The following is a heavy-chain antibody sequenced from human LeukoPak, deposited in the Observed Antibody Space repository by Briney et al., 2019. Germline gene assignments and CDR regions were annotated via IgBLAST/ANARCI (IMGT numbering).Heavy chain of an antibody. CDR2: IYYSGST. D-gene: IGHD3-22*01. CDR1: GGSISSYY. Sequence: SETLSLTCTVSGGSISSYYWSCIRQPPGKGLEWIGYIYYSGSTNYNPSLKSRVTISVDTSKNQFSLKLSSVTAADTAVYYCARVTDYYDSSGYYDYRGQGTLVTVSS. V-gene: IGHV4-59*01. CDR3: ARVTDYYDSSGYYDY. J-gene: IGHJ4*02.